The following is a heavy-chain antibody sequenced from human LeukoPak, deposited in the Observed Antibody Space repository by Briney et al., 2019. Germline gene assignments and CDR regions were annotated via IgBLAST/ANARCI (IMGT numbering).Heavy chain of an antibody. J-gene: IGHJ4*02. CDR1: GYTFTSYA. D-gene: IGHD5-12*01. Sequence: GASVKVSCKASGYTFTSYAMHWVRQAPGQRLEWMGWINAGNSNTKYSQKFQGRVTITRDTSASTAYMELSSLRSEDTAVYYCARDQGDIVATAFDYWGQGTLVTVSS. CDR3: ARDQGDIVATAFDY. CDR2: INAGNSNT. V-gene: IGHV1-3*01.